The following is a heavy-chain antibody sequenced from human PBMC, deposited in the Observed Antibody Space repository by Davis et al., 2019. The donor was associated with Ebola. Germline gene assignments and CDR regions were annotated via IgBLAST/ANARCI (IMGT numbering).Heavy chain of an antibody. V-gene: IGHV4-34*01. CDR1: GGSFSGYY. Sequence: SETLSLTCAVYGGSFSGYYWSWIRQPPGKGLEWIGEINHSGSTNYNPSLKSRVTISVDTSKNQFSLKLSSVTAADTAVYYCARMYGIVVVPAPWFDPWGQGTLVTVSS. CDR3: ARMYGIVVVPAPWFDP. D-gene: IGHD2-2*01. CDR2: INHSGST. J-gene: IGHJ5*02.